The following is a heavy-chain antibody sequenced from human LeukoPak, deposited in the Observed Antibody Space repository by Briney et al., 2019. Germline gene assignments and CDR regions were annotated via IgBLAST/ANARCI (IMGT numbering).Heavy chain of an antibody. CDR3: ARDRSYSGSYGMDV. CDR1: GYSISSGYY. Sequence: SETLSLTCADSGYSISSGYYWGWIRQPPGKGLKWIGSIYHSGSTYYNPSLKSRVTISVDTSKNQFSLKLSSVTAADTAVYYCARDRSYSGSYGMDVWGKGTTVTVSS. J-gene: IGHJ6*04. D-gene: IGHD3-10*01. CDR2: IYHSGST. V-gene: IGHV4-38-2*02.